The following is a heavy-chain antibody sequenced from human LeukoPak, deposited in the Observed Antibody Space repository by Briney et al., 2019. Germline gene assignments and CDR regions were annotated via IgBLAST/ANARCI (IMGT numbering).Heavy chain of an antibody. CDR3: ARGYCSGGSCYFNTFDY. D-gene: IGHD2-15*01. V-gene: IGHV3-21*01. Sequence: PGGSLRLSCAASGFTFSSYSMNWVRHAPGKGLELVSSISSSSSYIYYADSVKGRFTISRDNAKNSLYLQMNSLRAEDTAVYYCARGYCSGGSCYFNTFDYWGQGTLVTVSS. CDR1: GFTFSSYS. CDR2: ISSSSSYI. J-gene: IGHJ4*02.